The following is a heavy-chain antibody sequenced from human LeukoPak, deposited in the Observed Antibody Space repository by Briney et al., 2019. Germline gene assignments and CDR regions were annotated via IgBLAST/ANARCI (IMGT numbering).Heavy chain of an antibody. J-gene: IGHJ4*02. D-gene: IGHD3-22*01. CDR2: INPNSGGT. V-gene: IGHV1-2*04. Sequence: ASVKVSCKASGYTFTGCYMHWVRQAPGQGLEWMGWINPNSGGTNYAQKFQGWVTMTRDTSISTAYMELSRLRSDDTAVYYCAREIQDSSGYYYWGQGTLVTVSS. CDR1: GYTFTGCY. CDR3: AREIQDSSGYYY.